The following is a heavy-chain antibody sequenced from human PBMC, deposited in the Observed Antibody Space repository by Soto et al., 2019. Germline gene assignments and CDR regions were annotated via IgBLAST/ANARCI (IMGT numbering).Heavy chain of an antibody. CDR2: ISYDGSNK. V-gene: IGHV3-30*18. Sequence: QVQLVESGGGVVQPGRSLRLSCAASGFTFSSYGMHWVRQAPGKGLEWVAVISYDGSNKYYADSVKGRFTISRDNSKNTPYLQMNSLRAEDTAVYYCAKKAVAGTIDYWGQGTLVTVSS. D-gene: IGHD6-19*01. CDR3: AKKAVAGTIDY. J-gene: IGHJ4*02. CDR1: GFTFSSYG.